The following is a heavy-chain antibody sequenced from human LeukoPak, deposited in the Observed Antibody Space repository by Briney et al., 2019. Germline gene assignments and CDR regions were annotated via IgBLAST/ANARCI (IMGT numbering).Heavy chain of an antibody. J-gene: IGHJ4*02. CDR1: GGSMSSYY. Sequence: SETESLICTVSGGSMSSYYWSWTRQPPGKGLEWIGYIYYSGSTKYNPSLNSRVPFSVDTSKNQFSLKLSSVTAADTAVYYCARGARAGYNLDAFDYWGQ. V-gene: IGHV4-59*08. CDR2: IYYSGST. D-gene: IGHD5-24*01. CDR3: ARGARAGYNLDAFDY.